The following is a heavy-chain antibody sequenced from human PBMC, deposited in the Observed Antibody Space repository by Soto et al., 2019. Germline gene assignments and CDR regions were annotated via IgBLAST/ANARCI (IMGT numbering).Heavy chain of an antibody. CDR2: ISGSGGST. D-gene: IGHD6-19*01. CDR3: AKDGSSGWYEGWYFDL. CDR1: GFTFSSYA. V-gene: IGHV3-23*01. Sequence: VGSLRLSCAASGFTFSSYAMSWVRQAPGKGLEWVSAISGSGGSTYYADSVKGRFTISRDNSKNTLYLQMNSLRAEDTAVYYCAKDGSSGWYEGWYFDLWGRGTLVTVSS. J-gene: IGHJ2*01.